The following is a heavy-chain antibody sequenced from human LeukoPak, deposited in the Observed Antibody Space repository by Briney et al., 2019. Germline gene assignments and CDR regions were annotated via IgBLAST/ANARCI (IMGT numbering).Heavy chain of an antibody. D-gene: IGHD4-17*01. Sequence: PSETLSLTCTVSGGSISSYFWSWIRQPPGKGLEWIGHIYYSGSTNYNPSLKSRVTISVGTSKNQFSLKLSSVTAADAAVYYCARQAYGDYGGRFYYFDYWGQGTLVTVSS. CDR3: ARQAYGDYGGRFYYFDY. CDR2: IYYSGST. V-gene: IGHV4-59*08. CDR1: GGSISSYF. J-gene: IGHJ4*02.